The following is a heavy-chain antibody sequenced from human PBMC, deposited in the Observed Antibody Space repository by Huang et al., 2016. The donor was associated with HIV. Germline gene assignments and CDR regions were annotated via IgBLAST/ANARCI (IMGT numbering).Heavy chain of an antibody. CDR2: INHREST. Sequence: QVQLQQWGAGLLRPSETLSLTCAVYGGSFSGYYGTWIRQPPGKGLEWIGEINHRESTHYNPSLKSRVTISVDTSRNQFSLTLTSVTAADTAVYYCARGQGGYYYYYMDVWGKGTTVTVSS. J-gene: IGHJ6*03. CDR1: GGSFSGYY. V-gene: IGHV4-34*01. CDR3: ARGQGGYYYYYMDV.